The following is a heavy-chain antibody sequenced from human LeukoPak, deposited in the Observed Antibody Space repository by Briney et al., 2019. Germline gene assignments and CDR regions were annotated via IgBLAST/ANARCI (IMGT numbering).Heavy chain of an antibody. CDR2: ISASGGST. CDR3: AAGRRNYYYMDV. Sequence: GGSLRLSCAASGFTFSSLAMSWVRQAPGKELEWVSAISASGGSTFYADSVKGRFTISRDNSKNTLYLQMNSLRAEDTAVYYCAAGRRNYYYMDVWGKGTTVTISS. J-gene: IGHJ6*03. CDR1: GFTFSSLA. D-gene: IGHD6-13*01. V-gene: IGHV3-23*01.